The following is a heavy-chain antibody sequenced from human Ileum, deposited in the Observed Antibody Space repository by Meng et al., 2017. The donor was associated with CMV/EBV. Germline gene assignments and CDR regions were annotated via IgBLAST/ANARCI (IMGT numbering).Heavy chain of an antibody. CDR2: INGDGGRT. Sequence: GESLKISCAASGFTFGNCAMSWVRQAPGKGLEWVSSINGDGGRTYFADSVRGRFTISRDNSESTLYLQMNSLKAEDTAVYYCAKDPDSYIATLGTTFDSWGQGALVTVSS. V-gene: IGHV3-23*01. D-gene: IGHD6-13*01. CDR3: AKDPDSYIATLGTTFDS. CDR1: GFTFGNCA. J-gene: IGHJ4*02.